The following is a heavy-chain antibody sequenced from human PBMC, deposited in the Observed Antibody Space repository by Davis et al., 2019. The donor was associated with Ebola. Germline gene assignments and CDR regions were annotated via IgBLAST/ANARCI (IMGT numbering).Heavy chain of an antibody. Sequence: GESLKISCKDSGYSFTSYWISWVRQMPGKGLEWMGRIDPSDSYTNYSPSFQGHVTISADKSISTAYLQWSSLKASDTAMYYCTGMPYYYYGMDVWGQGTTVTVSS. D-gene: IGHD2-2*01. CDR1: GYSFTSYW. CDR2: IDPSDSYT. J-gene: IGHJ6*02. V-gene: IGHV5-10-1*01. CDR3: TGMPYYYYGMDV.